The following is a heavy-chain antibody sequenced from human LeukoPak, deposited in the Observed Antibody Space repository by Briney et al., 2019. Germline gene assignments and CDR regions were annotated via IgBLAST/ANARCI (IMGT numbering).Heavy chain of an antibody. CDR2: IIPIFGTA. CDR1: GGAFSSYA. CDR3: ARARSPSSGYLLRDHNWFDP. Sequence: SVKVSCKASGGAFSSYAFSWVRQAPGQGLEWMGGIIPIFGTANYAQKFQGRVTITTDESTSTAYMELSSLRSEDTAVYYCARARSPSSGYLLRDHNWFDPWGQGTLVTVSS. D-gene: IGHD3-22*01. J-gene: IGHJ5*02. V-gene: IGHV1-69*05.